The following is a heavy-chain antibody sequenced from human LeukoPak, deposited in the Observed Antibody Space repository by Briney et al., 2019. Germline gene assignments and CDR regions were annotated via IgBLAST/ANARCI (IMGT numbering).Heavy chain of an antibody. CDR2: INLNSGGT. Sequence: GASVKVSCKPSGYTFGTHWMHWVRQAPGQGLEWMGWINLNSGGTNYAQKFQDRVTMTRDTSITTAYMELSRLRFDDTALYYCARSPHILTGENFDYWGQGTLVTVSS. J-gene: IGHJ4*02. CDR3: ARSPHILTGENFDY. V-gene: IGHV1-2*02. D-gene: IGHD3-9*01. CDR1: GYTFGTHW.